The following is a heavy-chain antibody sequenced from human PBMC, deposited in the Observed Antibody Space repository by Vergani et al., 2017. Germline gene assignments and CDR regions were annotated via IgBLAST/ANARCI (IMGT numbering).Heavy chain of an antibody. CDR1: GGTFSSYA. CDR3: AKGPRDCSSTSCYSRWSYYYYMDV. D-gene: IGHD2-2*01. V-gene: IGHV1-69*01. J-gene: IGHJ6*03. CDR2: IIPIFGTA. Sequence: QVQLVQSGAEVKKPGSSVKVSCKASGGTFSSYAISWVRQAPGQGLEWMGGIIPIFGTANYAQKFQGRVTITADESTSTAYMELSSLRSEDTAVYYCAKGPRDCSSTSCYSRWSYYYYMDVWGKGTTVTVSS.